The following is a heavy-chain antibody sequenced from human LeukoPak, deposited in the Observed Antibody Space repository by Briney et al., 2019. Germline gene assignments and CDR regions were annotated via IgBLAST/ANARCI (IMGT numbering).Heavy chain of an antibody. J-gene: IGHJ4*02. CDR2: ISSSGSTI. D-gene: IGHD1-26*01. CDR3: AREGVGATSDY. CDR1: GFTFSSYE. Sequence: GGSMRLSCAASGFTFSSYEMNWVRQAPGKGLEWVSYISSSGSTIYYADSVEGRFTISRDNAKNSLYLQMNSLRAEDTAVYYCAREGVGATSDYWGQGTLVTVSS. V-gene: IGHV3-48*03.